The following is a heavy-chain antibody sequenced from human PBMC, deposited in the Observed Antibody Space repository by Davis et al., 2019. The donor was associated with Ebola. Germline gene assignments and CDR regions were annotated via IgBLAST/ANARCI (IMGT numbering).Heavy chain of an antibody. J-gene: IGHJ5*02. V-gene: IGHV3-11*04. D-gene: IGHD2-2*01. CDR3: ARVSCSSTSCYLVWFDP. CDR1: GFTFSDYY. Sequence: GESLKISCAASGFTFSDYYVSWIRQAPGKGLEWVSYISSSGSTIYYADSVKGRFTISRDNAKNSLYLQMNSLRAEDTAVYYCARVSCSSTSCYLVWFDPWGQGTLVTVSS. CDR2: ISSSGSTI.